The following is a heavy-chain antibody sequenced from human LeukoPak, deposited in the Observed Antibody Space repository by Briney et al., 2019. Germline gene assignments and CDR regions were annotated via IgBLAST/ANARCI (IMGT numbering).Heavy chain of an antibody. CDR3: AKDPYDSSGYYFPGAFDI. J-gene: IGHJ3*02. V-gene: IGHV3-30*18. CDR2: ISYDGSKK. CDR1: GLTFSGHY. D-gene: IGHD3-22*01. Sequence: GGSLRLSCAASGLTFSGHYMEWVRQAPGKGLEWVAAISYDGSKKYYADSVKGRFTISRDNSKNTLYLQMNSLRAEDTAVYYCAKDPYDSSGYYFPGAFDIWGQGTMVTVSS.